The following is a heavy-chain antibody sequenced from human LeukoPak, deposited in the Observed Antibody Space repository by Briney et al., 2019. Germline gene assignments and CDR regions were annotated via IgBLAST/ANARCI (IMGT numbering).Heavy chain of an antibody. V-gene: IGHV4-30-4*08. Sequence: SETLSLTCTVSGGSISSGDYYWSWIRQPPGKGLEWIGYIYYSGSTYYNPSLKSRVTIPVDTSKNQFSLKLSSVTAADTAVYYCASQAVAAHDYWGQGTLVTVSS. CDR3: ASQAVAAHDY. J-gene: IGHJ4*02. D-gene: IGHD6-19*01. CDR2: IYYSGST. CDR1: GGSISSGDYY.